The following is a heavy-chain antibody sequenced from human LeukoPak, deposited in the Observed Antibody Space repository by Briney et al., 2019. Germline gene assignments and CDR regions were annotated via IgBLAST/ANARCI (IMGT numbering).Heavy chain of an antibody. D-gene: IGHD6-13*01. V-gene: IGHV1-46*01. Sequence: ASVKVSCKASGYTFTSYYMHWVRQAPGQGLEWMGIINPSGGSTSYAQKFQGRVTMTRDTSTSTVYMELSSLRSEDTAVYYCAGDRKVSSSSWKYYYGMDVWGQGTTVTVSS. J-gene: IGHJ6*02. CDR2: INPSGGST. CDR3: AGDRKVSSSSWKYYYGMDV. CDR1: GYTFTSYY.